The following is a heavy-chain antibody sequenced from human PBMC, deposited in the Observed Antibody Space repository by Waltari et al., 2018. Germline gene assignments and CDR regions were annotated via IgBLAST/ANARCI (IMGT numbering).Heavy chain of an antibody. V-gene: IGHV4-61*02. CDR1: GGSISSGSYY. CDR3: ARGGDYGGNPFDY. CDR2: IYTSGST. D-gene: IGHD4-17*01. Sequence: QVQLQESGPGLVKPSQTLSLTCTVSGGSISSGSYYWSWLRQPAGKGLEWIGRIYTSGSTNYNPSLKSRVTISVDTSKNQFSLKLSSVTAADTAVYYCARGGDYGGNPFDYWGQGTLVTVSS. J-gene: IGHJ4*02.